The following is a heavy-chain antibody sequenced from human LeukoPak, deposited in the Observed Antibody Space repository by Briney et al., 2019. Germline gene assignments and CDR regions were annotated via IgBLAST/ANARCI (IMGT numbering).Heavy chain of an antibody. V-gene: IGHV4-4*07. CDR2: ITPSGST. Sequence: SETLSLTCTVSGGSISSDYWTWIRQPAGKGLEWIGRITPSGSTNYNPSLKSRVSMSEDTSKNQFSLKLSSVTAADTAVYYCARLGGSGSYVHYYYMDVWGKGTTVTISS. J-gene: IGHJ6*03. CDR1: GGSISSDY. D-gene: IGHD3-10*01. CDR3: ARLGGSGSYVHYYYMDV.